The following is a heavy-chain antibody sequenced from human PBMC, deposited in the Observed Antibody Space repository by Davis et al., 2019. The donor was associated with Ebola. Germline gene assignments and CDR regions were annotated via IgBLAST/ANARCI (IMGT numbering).Heavy chain of an antibody. J-gene: IGHJ6*04. CDR2: ISGSGGST. Sequence: PGGSLRLSCAASGFTFSSYAMSWVRQAPGKGLEWVSAISGSGGSTYYADSVKGRFTISRDNSKNTLYLQMNSLRAEDTAVYYCAKTLYYGSGRGHYYYGMDVWGKGTTVTVSS. CDR3: AKTLYYGSGRGHYYYGMDV. V-gene: IGHV3-23*01. D-gene: IGHD3-10*01. CDR1: GFTFSSYA.